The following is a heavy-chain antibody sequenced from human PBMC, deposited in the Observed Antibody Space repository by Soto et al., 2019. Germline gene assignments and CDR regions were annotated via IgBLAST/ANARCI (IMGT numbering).Heavy chain of an antibody. Sequence: EVQLVESGGGLVKPGGSLRLSCAASGFTFSSYSMNWVRQAPGKGLEWVSSISSSSSYIYYADSVKGRFTISRDNAKNSLYLQMNSLRAEDTAVYYCARDSCSSTSCYRSWGQGTLVTVSS. CDR2: ISSSSSYI. CDR1: GFTFSSYS. V-gene: IGHV3-21*01. CDR3: ARDSCSSTSCYRS. J-gene: IGHJ4*02. D-gene: IGHD2-2*02.